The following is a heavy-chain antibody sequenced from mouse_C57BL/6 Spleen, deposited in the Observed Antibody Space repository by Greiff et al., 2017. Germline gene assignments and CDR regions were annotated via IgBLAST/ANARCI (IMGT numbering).Heavy chain of an antibody. CDR2: IYPGSGST. J-gene: IGHJ4*01. CDR3: ARYGSREENYYAMDY. Sequence: VQLQQSGAELVKPGASVKMSCKASGYTFTSYWITWVKQRPGQGLEWIGDIYPGSGSTNYNEKFKSKATLTVDTSSSTAYMQLSSLTSEDSAVYYCARYGSREENYYAMDYWGQGTSVTVSS. D-gene: IGHD1-1*01. V-gene: IGHV1-55*01. CDR1: GYTFTSYW.